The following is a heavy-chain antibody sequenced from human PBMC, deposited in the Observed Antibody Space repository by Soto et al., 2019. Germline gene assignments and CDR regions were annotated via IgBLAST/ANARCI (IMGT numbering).Heavy chain of an antibody. V-gene: IGHV1-69*01. J-gene: IGHJ5*02. CDR2: IIPIFGTA. CDR3: ARAIVGPTTTGWLDP. CDR1: GGTFSRYA. D-gene: IGHD1-26*01. Sequence: QVQLVQSGAEVKKPGSSVKVSCKASGGTFSRYAISWVRQAPGQGLEWMGGIIPIFGTANYAQKFQGRVTITADESTSTAYMELSSLRFEDPDVYYCARAIVGPTTTGWLDPWGQGTLVTVSS.